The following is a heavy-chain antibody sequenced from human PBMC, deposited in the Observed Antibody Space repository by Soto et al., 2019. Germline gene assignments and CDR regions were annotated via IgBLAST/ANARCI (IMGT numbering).Heavy chain of an antibody. V-gene: IGHV3-23*03. J-gene: IGHJ4*02. Sequence: PGGSLRLSCAASGFTFSSYWMSWVRQAPGKGLEWVSVIYSGGSTYYADSVKGRFTISRDNSKNTLYLQMNSLRAEDTAVYYCAKDQGSSWYEIDYWGQGTLVTVSS. CDR1: GFTFSSYW. D-gene: IGHD6-13*01. CDR2: IYSGGST. CDR3: AKDQGSSWYEIDY.